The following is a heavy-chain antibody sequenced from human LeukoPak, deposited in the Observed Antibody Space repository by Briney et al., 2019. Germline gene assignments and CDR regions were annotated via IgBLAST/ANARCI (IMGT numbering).Heavy chain of an antibody. CDR1: GGTFSSYA. CDR3: ARGVGIVPAAKMDV. Sequence: PVKVSCKASGGTFSSYAISWVRQAPGQGLEWMGGIIPIFGTANYAQKFQGRVTITADESTSTAYMELSSLRSEDTAVYYCARGVGIVPAAKMDVWGKGTTVTVSS. D-gene: IGHD2-2*01. CDR2: IIPIFGTA. J-gene: IGHJ6*04. V-gene: IGHV1-69*13.